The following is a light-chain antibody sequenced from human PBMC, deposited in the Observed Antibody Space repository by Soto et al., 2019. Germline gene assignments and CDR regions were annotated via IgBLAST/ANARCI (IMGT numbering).Light chain of an antibody. Sequence: DIQLTQSPSALSASAGDRVTITCRASQYINNWLAWYQQKPGKAPQLLIYDVSTFESGDPSRFSGSGSGTEFTLTISGLQPDDSATYYCQQYDTYPRTFGQGTKVEF. CDR2: DVS. CDR1: QYINNW. J-gene: IGKJ1*01. V-gene: IGKV1-5*01. CDR3: QQYDTYPRT.